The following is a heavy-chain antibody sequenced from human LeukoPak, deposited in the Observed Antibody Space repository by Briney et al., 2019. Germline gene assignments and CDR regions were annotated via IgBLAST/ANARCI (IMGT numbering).Heavy chain of an antibody. CDR1: GGSFSGYY. CDR2: INHSGST. D-gene: IGHD5-24*01. CDR3: AGTPRRDGYNLFDY. J-gene: IGHJ4*02. Sequence: PSETLSLTCAVYGGSFSGYYWGWIRQPPGKGLEWIGEINHSGSTNYNPSLKSRVTISVDTSKNQFSLKLSSVTAADTAVYYCAGTPRRDGYNLFDYWGQGTLVTVSS. V-gene: IGHV4-34*01.